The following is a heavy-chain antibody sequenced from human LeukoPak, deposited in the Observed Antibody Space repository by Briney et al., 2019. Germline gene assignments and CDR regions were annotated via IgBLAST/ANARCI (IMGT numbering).Heavy chain of an antibody. Sequence: GGSLRLSCAASGFTFSSYSMNWVRQAPGKGLEWVSAISGSGGSTYYADSVKGRFTISRDNSKNTLYLQMNSLRAEDTAVYYCAKRAGFSSGWYEGDAFDIWGQGTMVTVSS. CDR1: GFTFSSYS. CDR3: AKRAGFSSGWYEGDAFDI. D-gene: IGHD6-19*01. CDR2: ISGSGGST. J-gene: IGHJ3*02. V-gene: IGHV3-23*01.